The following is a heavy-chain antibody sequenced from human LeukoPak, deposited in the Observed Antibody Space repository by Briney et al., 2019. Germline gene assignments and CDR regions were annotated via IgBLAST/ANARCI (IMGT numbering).Heavy chain of an antibody. Sequence: SETLSLTCAVYGGSFSGYYWSWIRQPPGKGLERIGEINHSGSTNYNPSLKSRVTISVDTSKNQFSLKLSSVTAADTAVYYCARSRSIRATGYFDYWGQGTLVTVSS. CDR3: ARSRSIRATGYFDY. V-gene: IGHV4-34*01. D-gene: IGHD1-26*01. J-gene: IGHJ4*02. CDR2: INHSGST. CDR1: GGSFSGYY.